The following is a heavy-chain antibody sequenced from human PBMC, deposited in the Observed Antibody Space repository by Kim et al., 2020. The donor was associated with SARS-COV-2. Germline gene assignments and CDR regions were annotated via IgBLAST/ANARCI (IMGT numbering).Heavy chain of an antibody. CDR2: VGLAGET. J-gene: IGHJ5*01. CDR1: GFTFRSYE. CDR3: VRARFSNYYYYDS. V-gene: IGHV3-13*04. Sequence: GGSLRLSCVVSGFTFRSYEMHWVRQLSGKGLQWVSTVGLAGETFYPESVQGRFTISRENDKNSLYLQLNNLTAGDTGVYYCVRARFSNYYYYDSWGHGAL. D-gene: IGHD3-22*01.